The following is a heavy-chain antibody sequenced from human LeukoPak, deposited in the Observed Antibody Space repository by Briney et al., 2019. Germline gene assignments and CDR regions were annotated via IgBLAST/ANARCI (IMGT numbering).Heavy chain of an antibody. CDR3: ARLTRVVVVAASLALHWFDP. CDR2: VYYSGST. CDR1: GGSISSSSYY. J-gene: IGHJ5*02. D-gene: IGHD2-15*01. V-gene: IGHV4-39*01. Sequence: PSETLSLSCTVSGGSISSSSYYWGWIRQPPGKGLEWIGSVYYSGSTYYNPSLKSRVTISVDTSKNQFSLKLSSVTAADTAVYYCARLTRVVVVAASLALHWFDPWGQGTLVTVSS.